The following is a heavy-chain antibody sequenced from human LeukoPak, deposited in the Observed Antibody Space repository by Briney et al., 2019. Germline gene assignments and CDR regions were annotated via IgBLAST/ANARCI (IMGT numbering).Heavy chain of an antibody. Sequence: GESLKISCKASGYTFTGYYMHWVRQAPGQGLEWMGWINPNSGGTNYAQKFQGRVTMTRDTSISTAYMELSRLRSDDTAVYYCARDLYYYDSSGYPPWNYYYGMDVWGQGTTVTVSS. CDR1: GYTFTGYY. D-gene: IGHD3-22*01. V-gene: IGHV1-2*02. CDR2: INPNSGGT. CDR3: ARDLYYYDSSGYPPWNYYYGMDV. J-gene: IGHJ6*02.